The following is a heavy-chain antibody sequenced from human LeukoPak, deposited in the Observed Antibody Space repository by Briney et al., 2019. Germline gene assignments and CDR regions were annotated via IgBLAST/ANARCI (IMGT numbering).Heavy chain of an antibody. CDR3: ATIPPTITIFGVAL. J-gene: IGHJ4*02. V-gene: IGHV1-24*01. D-gene: IGHD3-3*01. CDR1: GYTLTELS. CDR2: FDPEDGET. Sequence: ASVKVSCKVSGYTLTELSMHWVRQAPGKGLEWMGGFDPEDGETIYAQKFQGRVTMTEDTSTDTAYMELSSLRSEDTAVYYCATIPPTITIFGVALWGQGTLVTVSS.